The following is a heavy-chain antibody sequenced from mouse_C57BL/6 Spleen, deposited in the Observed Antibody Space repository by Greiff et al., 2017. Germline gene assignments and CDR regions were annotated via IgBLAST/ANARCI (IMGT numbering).Heavy chain of an antibody. CDR1: GYTFTSYW. CDR2: IDPSDSYT. J-gene: IGHJ3*01. CDR3: ARSPYSPAWFAY. Sequence: QVHVKQPGAELVMPGASVKLSCKASGYTFTSYWMHWVKQRPGQGLEWIGEIDPSDSYTNYNQKFKGKSTLTVDKSSSTAYMQLSSLTSEDSAVYYCARSPYSPAWFAYWGQGTLVTVSA. V-gene: IGHV1-69*01. D-gene: IGHD2-10*01.